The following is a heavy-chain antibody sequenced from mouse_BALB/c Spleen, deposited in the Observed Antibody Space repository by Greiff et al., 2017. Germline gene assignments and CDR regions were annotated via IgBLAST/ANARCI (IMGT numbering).Heavy chain of an antibody. Sequence: VQGVESGPGLVAPSQSLSITCTVSGFSLTSYGVHWVRQPPGKGLEWLGVIWAGGSTNYNSALMSRLSISKDNSKSQVFLKMNSLQTDDTAMYYCARDTYYYGSSYWYLDVWGAGTTVTVSS. CDR1: GFSLTSYG. V-gene: IGHV2-9*02. J-gene: IGHJ1*01. D-gene: IGHD1-1*01. CDR3: ARDTYYYGSSYWYLDV. CDR2: IWAGGST.